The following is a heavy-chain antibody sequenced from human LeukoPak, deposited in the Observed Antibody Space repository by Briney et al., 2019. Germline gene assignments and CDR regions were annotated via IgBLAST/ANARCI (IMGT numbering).Heavy chain of an antibody. CDR2: ISSSSSYI. CDR1: GFTFSSYS. CDR3: ARDKYYYGSGTDY. V-gene: IGHV3-21*01. Sequence: GGSLRLSCAASGFTFSSYSMNWVRQAPGKGLEWVSSISSSSSYIYYADSVKGRFTISRDNAKNSLYLQMNSLRAEDTAVYYCARDKYYYGSGTDYWGQGTLVTVSS. D-gene: IGHD3-10*01. J-gene: IGHJ4*02.